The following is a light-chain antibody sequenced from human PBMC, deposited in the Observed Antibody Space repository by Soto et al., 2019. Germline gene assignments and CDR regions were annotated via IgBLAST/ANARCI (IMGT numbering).Light chain of an antibody. CDR2: RNN. CDR3: AAWDDSLSGRYV. CDR1: SSNIGSNY. Sequence: QSVLTQPPSASGTPGQRVTISCSGSSSNIGSNYVSWYQQLPGTAPKLLIYRNNQRPSGVPDRFSGSKSGTSASLAISGLRSEDEADYYCAAWDDSLSGRYVFGTGTKLTVL. V-gene: IGLV1-47*01. J-gene: IGLJ1*01.